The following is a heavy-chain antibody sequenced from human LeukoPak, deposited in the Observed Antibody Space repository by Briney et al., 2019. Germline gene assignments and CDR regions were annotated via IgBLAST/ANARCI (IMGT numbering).Heavy chain of an antibody. V-gene: IGHV2-5*01. CDR1: GFSLSTSGVG. CDR3: AHPRGYSGYVGFDY. CDR2: IYWNDDK. D-gene: IGHD5-12*01. Sequence: SGPTLVKPTQTLTLTCTFSGFSLSTSGVGVGWIRQPPGKALEWLALIYWNDDKRYSPSLKSRLTITKDTSKNQVVLTMTNMDPVDIATYYCAHPRGYSGYVGFDYWGQGTLVTVSS. J-gene: IGHJ4*02.